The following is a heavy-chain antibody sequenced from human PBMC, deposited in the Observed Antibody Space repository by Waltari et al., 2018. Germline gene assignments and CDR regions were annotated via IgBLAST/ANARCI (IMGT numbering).Heavy chain of an antibody. Sequence: QVQLVQSGAEVKKPGASVQVSCQPSGYTFTSSYMHWVRQAPGQGLEWMGIINPSGGSTSYAQKFQGRVTMTRDTSTSTVYMELSSLRSEDTAVYYCAVGHYAFDIWGQGTMVTVSS. CDR1: GYTFTSSY. V-gene: IGHV1-46*01. CDR3: AVGHYAFDI. CDR2: INPSGGST. D-gene: IGHD3-10*01. J-gene: IGHJ3*02.